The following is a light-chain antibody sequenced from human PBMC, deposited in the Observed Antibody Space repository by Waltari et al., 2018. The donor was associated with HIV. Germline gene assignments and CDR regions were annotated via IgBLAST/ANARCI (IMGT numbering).Light chain of an antibody. CDR3: QQYDNLPLT. V-gene: IGKV1-33*01. J-gene: IGKJ4*01. Sequence: DIQMTQSPSSLSASVGDRVTITCQASQDITNYLNWYQQKPGKVPKLLIYAASNLETGVPSRFSGSGSGTDFTFTISSLQPEDIATYHCQQYDNLPLTFGGGTKVEIK. CDR2: AAS. CDR1: QDITNY.